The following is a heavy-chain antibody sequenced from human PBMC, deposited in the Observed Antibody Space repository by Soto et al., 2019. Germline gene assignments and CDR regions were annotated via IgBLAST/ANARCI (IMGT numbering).Heavy chain of an antibody. V-gene: IGHV1-8*01. D-gene: IGHD1-26*01. CDR2: MEPSTGRT. Sequence: ASVKVSCKASGYSFTSLDINWVRQTAGQGLEWMGWMEPSTGRTGYAQKFQGRVTMTRDTSINTAYMELTTLTSDDTAFYYCARGVSAGVDYWGQGTLVTVYS. CDR3: ARGVSAGVDY. CDR1: GYSFTSLD. J-gene: IGHJ4*02.